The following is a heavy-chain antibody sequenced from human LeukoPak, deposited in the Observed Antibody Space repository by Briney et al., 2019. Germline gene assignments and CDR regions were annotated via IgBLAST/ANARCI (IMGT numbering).Heavy chain of an antibody. CDR3: AKDRDDFWSGPPGAGFDY. CDR2: IIPIFGTA. V-gene: IGHV1-69*05. Sequence: SVKVSCKASGGTFSSYAISWVRQAPGQGLEWMGGIIPIFGTANYAQKFQGRVTITTDESTSTAYMELSSLRSEDTAVYYCAKDRDDFWSGPPGAGFDYWGQGTLVTVSS. J-gene: IGHJ4*02. D-gene: IGHD3-3*01. CDR1: GGTFSSYA.